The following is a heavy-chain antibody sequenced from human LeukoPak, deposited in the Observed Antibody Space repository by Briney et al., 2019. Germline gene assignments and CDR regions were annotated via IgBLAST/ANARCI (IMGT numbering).Heavy chain of an antibody. CDR3: ATTWGVVTAYAPYFDY. D-gene: IGHD2-21*02. V-gene: IGHV4-39*07. CDR1: GGSISSSSYY. Sequence: PSETLSLTCTVSGGSISSSSYYWGRIRQPPGKGLEWIGSIYYSGSTYYNPSLKSRVTISVDTSKNQFSLKLSSVTAADTAVYYCATTWGVVTAYAPYFDYWGQGTLVTVSS. CDR2: IYYSGST. J-gene: IGHJ4*02.